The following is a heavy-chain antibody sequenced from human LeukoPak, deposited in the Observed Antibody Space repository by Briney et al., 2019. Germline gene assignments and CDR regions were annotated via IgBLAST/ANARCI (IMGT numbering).Heavy chain of an antibody. CDR1: GYTFTSYG. CDR3: ARDRPYDFWSGYREYYFDY. V-gene: IGHV1-18*01. D-gene: IGHD3-3*01. J-gene: IGHJ4*02. Sequence: ASVKVSCKASGYTFTSYGISWVRQAPGQGLEWMGWISAYNGNTNYAQKLQGRVTMTTDTSTSTAYMELRSLRSDDTAVYYCARDRPYDFWSGYREYYFDYWGQGTLVTVSS. CDR2: ISAYNGNT.